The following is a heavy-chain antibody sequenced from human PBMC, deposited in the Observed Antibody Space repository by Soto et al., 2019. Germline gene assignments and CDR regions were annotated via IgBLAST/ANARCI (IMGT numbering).Heavy chain of an antibody. CDR3: ARRPRTTGSWYLDL. Sequence: LKISCQGSGYSFTTYWIAWVRQMPGKGLEWMGRIDPSDSYTNYSPSFQGHVTISADKSISTAYLQWTSLKVSDTAMYYCARRPRTTGSWYLDLRGHGALVTVSS. CDR1: GYSFTTYW. V-gene: IGHV5-10-1*01. J-gene: IGHJ2*01. D-gene: IGHD1-1*01. CDR2: IDPSDSYT.